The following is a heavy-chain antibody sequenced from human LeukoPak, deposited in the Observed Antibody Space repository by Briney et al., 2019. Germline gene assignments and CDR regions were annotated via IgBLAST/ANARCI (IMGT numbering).Heavy chain of an antibody. CDR3: ARGWGFDF. D-gene: IGHD7-27*01. J-gene: IGHJ4*02. CDR1: GDSVSSANTA. V-gene: IGHV6-1*01. CDR2: TYYRSKWYT. Sequence: SQTLSLTCAISGDSVSSANTAWNWIRQSPSRGLEWLGRTYYRSKWYTDYAVSVKSRIIINPDTSKNQFSLQLNSLTPEDTAVYYCARGWGFDFWGQGTLLTVSS.